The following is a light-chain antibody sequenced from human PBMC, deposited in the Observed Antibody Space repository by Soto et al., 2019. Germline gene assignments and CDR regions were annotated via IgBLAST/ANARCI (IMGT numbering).Light chain of an antibody. CDR1: SNDVGYYDY. Sequence: QSALTQPPSASGSPGQSVTISCTGTSNDVGYYDYVSWYQQHPGKAPKLMIYEVSERPSGVPDRFSGSKSGNTASLTVSGLQAEDEADYYCSSYGVYNNLLFGGGTKVTVL. CDR2: EVS. CDR3: SSYGVYNNLL. J-gene: IGLJ2*01. V-gene: IGLV2-8*01.